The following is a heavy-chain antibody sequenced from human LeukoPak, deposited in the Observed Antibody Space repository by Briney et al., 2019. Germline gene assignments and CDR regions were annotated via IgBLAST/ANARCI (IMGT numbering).Heavy chain of an antibody. J-gene: IGHJ2*01. V-gene: IGHV3-30*03. Sequence: GRSLRLSCAASGFTFSNYGMHWVRQAPGKGLEWVAVISYDESDKYYADSVKGRFTISRDNAKNTLYLHMDSLRAEDTAVYYCARDASPGYFDLWGRGTLVTVSS. CDR1: GFTFSNYG. CDR3: ARDASPGYFDL. D-gene: IGHD2-15*01. CDR2: ISYDESDK.